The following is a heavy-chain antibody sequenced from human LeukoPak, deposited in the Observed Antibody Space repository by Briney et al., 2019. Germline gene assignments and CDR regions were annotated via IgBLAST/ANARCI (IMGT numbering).Heavy chain of an antibody. J-gene: IGHJ4*02. CDR1: GLTFSSYD. D-gene: IGHD3-10*01. CDR3: AKEQGVRGPPGDY. V-gene: IGHV3-30*18. CDR2: ISYDGVNK. Sequence: AGSLRLSCAASGLTFSSYDMHWVRQAPDKGLEWVAVISYDGVNKYYADSVKGRLTISRDNSKDTVYLQMNSLIPEDTAMYYCAKEQGVRGPPGDYGGQGTLVTVSS.